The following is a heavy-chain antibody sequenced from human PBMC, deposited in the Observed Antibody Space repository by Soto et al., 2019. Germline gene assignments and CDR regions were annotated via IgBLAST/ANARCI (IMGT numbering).Heavy chain of an antibody. CDR1: GYSFTSYW. V-gene: IGHV5-10-1*01. Sequence: GESLKISCKGSGYSFTSYWISWVRQMPGKGLEWMGRIDPSDSYTNYSPSFQGHVIISADKSISTAYLQWSSLKASDTAMYYCACSYITLVRGVIISRYYYYGMDVWGQGTTVTVSS. CDR3: ACSYITLVRGVIISRYYYYGMDV. D-gene: IGHD3-10*01. J-gene: IGHJ6*02. CDR2: IDPSDSYT.